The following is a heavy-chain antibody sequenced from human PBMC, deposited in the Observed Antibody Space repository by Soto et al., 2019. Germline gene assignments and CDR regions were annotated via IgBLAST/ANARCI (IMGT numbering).Heavy chain of an antibody. J-gene: IGHJ4*02. Sequence: QVQLVESGGGVVQPGRSLRLCCAASGFTFSSYAMHWVRQAPGKGLEWVAVISYDGSNKYYADSVKGRFTISRDNSKNPLYLQMNSLRAEDTAVYYCARAYEGDYFDYWGQGTLVTVSS. CDR2: ISYDGSNK. V-gene: IGHV3-30-3*01. CDR1: GFTFSSYA. CDR3: ARAYEGDYFDY. D-gene: IGHD3-16*01.